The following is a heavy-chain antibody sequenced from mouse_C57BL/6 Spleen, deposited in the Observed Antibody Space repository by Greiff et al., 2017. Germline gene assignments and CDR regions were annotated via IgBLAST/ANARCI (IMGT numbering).Heavy chain of an antibody. Sequence: EVKLMASGGGLVKPGGSLKLSCAASGFTFSSYTMSWVRQTPEKRLEWVATISGGGGNTYSPDSVKGRFTISSDTAKNTLYLQMSSLRSEDTALYYCASSPYYGSSCGWCAYWGQGALGAVSA. D-gene: IGHD1-1*01. V-gene: IGHV5-9*01. J-gene: IGHJ3*01. CDR1: GFTFSSYT. CDR3: ASSPYYGSSCGWCAY. CDR2: ISGGGGNT.